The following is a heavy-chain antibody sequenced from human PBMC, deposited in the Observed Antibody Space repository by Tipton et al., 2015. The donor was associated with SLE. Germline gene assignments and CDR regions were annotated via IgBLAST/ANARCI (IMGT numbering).Heavy chain of an antibody. V-gene: IGHV3-7*01. Sequence: SLRLSCAASGFTFSSYAMSWVRQAPGKGLEWVANIKQDGSEQRYADSVKGRFSISRDNARNSLFLQMNSLRAEDTAVYYCARSVWEGFCTPTNCHPNWFDSWGQGALVTVSS. CDR3: ARSVWEGFCTPTNCHPNWFDS. CDR2: IKQDGSEQ. D-gene: IGHD2-2*01. CDR1: GFTFSSYA. J-gene: IGHJ5*01.